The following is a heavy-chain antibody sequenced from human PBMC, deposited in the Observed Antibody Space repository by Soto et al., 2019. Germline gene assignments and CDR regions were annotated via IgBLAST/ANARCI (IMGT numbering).Heavy chain of an antibody. CDR2: ISSSGSTI. CDR1: GFTFSSYE. Sequence: PGRSLRLSCAASGFTFSSYEMNWVRQAPGKGLEWVSYISSSGSTIYYADSVKGRFTISRDNAKNSLYLQMNSLRAEDTAVYYCARGTLSSYYDFWSGSPRNYGMDVWGQGTTVTVSS. J-gene: IGHJ6*02. D-gene: IGHD3-3*01. CDR3: ARGTLSSYYDFWSGSPRNYGMDV. V-gene: IGHV3-48*03.